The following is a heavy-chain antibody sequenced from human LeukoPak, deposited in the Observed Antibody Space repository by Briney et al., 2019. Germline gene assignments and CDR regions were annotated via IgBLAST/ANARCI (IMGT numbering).Heavy chain of an antibody. CDR2: IYYSGST. Sequence: SETLSLTCTVSGGSISSYYWSWIRQPPGKGLEWIGYIYYSGSTNYNPSLKSRVTKSVDTSKNQFSLKLSSVTAADTAVYYCARDNGYSSGYGRGMIFDYWGQGTLVTVSS. CDR3: ARDNGYSSGYGRGMIFDY. D-gene: IGHD3-22*01. J-gene: IGHJ4*02. V-gene: IGHV4-59*12. CDR1: GGSISSYY.